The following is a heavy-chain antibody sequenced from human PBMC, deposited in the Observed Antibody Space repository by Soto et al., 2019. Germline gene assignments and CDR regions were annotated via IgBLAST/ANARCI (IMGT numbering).Heavy chain of an antibody. J-gene: IGHJ5*02. CDR1: GFTFSSYG. CDR2: ISYDGSNK. D-gene: IGHD2-2*01. V-gene: IGHV3-30*18. Sequence: QVQLGESGGGVVQPGRSLRLSCAASGFTFSSYGMHWVRQAPGKGLEWLAVISYDGSNKYYADSVKGRFTISRDNSKNTLYLQMNSLRAEDTAVYYCANVYNWYCSSTSCPADPWGQGTLVTVSS. CDR3: ANVYNWYCSSTSCPADP.